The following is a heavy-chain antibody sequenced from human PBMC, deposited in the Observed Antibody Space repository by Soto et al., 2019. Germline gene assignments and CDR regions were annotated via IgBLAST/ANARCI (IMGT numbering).Heavy chain of an antibody. Sequence: SETLSLTCAVYGGSFSGYYWSWIRQPPGKGLEWIGEINHSGSTNYNPSLKSRVTISVDTSKNQFSLKLSSVTAADTAVYYCARGYYDFWSGYSEYYYMDVWGKGTTVTVSS. D-gene: IGHD3-3*01. J-gene: IGHJ6*03. CDR2: INHSGST. CDR1: GGSFSGYY. CDR3: ARGYYDFWSGYSEYYYMDV. V-gene: IGHV4-34*01.